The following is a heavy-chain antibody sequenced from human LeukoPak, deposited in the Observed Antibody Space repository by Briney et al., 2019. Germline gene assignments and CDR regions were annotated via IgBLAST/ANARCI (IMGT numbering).Heavy chain of an antibody. Sequence: GGSLRLSCAASGFTFSSYSMNWVRQAPGKGLEWVSSICSSSSYIYYADSVKGRFTISRDNAKNSLYLQMNSLRAEDTAVYYCASQLGYCSSTSCYKGFDYWGQGTLVTVSS. J-gene: IGHJ4*02. CDR3: ASQLGYCSSTSCYKGFDY. D-gene: IGHD2-2*02. V-gene: IGHV3-21*01. CDR1: GFTFSSYS. CDR2: ICSSSSYI.